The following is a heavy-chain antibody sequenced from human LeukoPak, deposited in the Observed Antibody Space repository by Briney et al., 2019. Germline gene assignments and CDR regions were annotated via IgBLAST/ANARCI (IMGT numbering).Heavy chain of an antibody. CDR1: GGTFSSYA. D-gene: IGHD2-2*01. CDR2: IIPIFGTA. Sequence: SVKVSCKASGGTFSSYAISGVRQAPGQGLEGMGGIIPIFGTANYAQTFQGRVTITAGTSTSTPYMELSSLRSEDTAVYYCAHGQRYRSSASCLNQNWFDPWGQGTLVTVSS. J-gene: IGHJ5*02. CDR3: AHGQRYRSSASCLNQNWFDP. V-gene: IGHV1-69*06.